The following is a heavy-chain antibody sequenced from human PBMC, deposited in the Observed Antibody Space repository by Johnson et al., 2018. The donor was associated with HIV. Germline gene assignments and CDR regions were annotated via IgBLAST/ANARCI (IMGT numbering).Heavy chain of an antibody. V-gene: IGHV3-11*04. Sequence: QVQLVESGGGLVKPGGSLRLSCVGSGFTFSDYYMSWIRQAPGKGLEWVSYISSSGTIVYYADSVKGRFTISRDNSKNTLYLQMNSLRAEDTAVYYCARGRRIQLWLLADAFDIWGQGTMVTVSS. CDR1: GFTFSDYY. CDR3: ARGRRIQLWLLADAFDI. D-gene: IGHD5-18*01. J-gene: IGHJ3*02. CDR2: ISSSGTIV.